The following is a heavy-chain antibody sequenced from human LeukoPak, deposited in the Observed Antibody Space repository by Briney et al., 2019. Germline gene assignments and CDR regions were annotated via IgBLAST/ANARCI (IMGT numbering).Heavy chain of an antibody. CDR3: ARAATMVRGARFGY. CDR1: GGTFSSYA. J-gene: IGHJ4*02. Sequence: ASVKVSCKASGGTFSSYAINWVRQATGQGLEWMGWMNPNSGNTGYAQKFQGRVTMTRNTSISTAYMELSSLRSEDTAVYYCARAATMVRGARFGYWGQGTLVTVSS. V-gene: IGHV1-8*02. D-gene: IGHD3-10*01. CDR2: MNPNSGNT.